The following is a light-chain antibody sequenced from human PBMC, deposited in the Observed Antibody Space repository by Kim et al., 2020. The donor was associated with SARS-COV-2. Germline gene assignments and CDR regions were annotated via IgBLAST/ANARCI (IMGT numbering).Light chain of an antibody. CDR3: QAWDSGTVN. CDR2: RDS. J-gene: IGLJ2*01. V-gene: IGLV3-1*01. CDR1: ELREKF. Sequence: SVSPGQTATITCSGDELREKFVSWYQQKAGQSPLLVIYRDSKRPSGIPERIAGSNSGNTAKLIISGTQPIDEADYYCQAWDSGTVNFGGGTQLTVL.